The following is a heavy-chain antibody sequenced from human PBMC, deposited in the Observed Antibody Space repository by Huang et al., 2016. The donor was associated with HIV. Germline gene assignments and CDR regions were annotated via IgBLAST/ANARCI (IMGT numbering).Heavy chain of an antibody. V-gene: IGHV4-39*01. CDR2: IYYSGDT. CDR1: GGSITDSTYY. J-gene: IGHJ4*02. D-gene: IGHD3-10*01. CDR3: ARHFGSWSGYFDS. Sequence: QLQLQESGPGLVRPSETLSLICTVSGGSITDSTYYWGWIRQPPGKGLAWIGSIYYSGDTDYDPSLKSRVTMSVDTSKNRVSLDIRSVAVADTAIYYCARHFGSWSGYFDSWGQGTLVPVSS.